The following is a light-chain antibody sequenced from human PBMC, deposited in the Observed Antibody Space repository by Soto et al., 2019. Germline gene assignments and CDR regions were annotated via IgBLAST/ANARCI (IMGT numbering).Light chain of an antibody. V-gene: IGLV2-8*01. CDR1: SSDVGGYNY. J-gene: IGLJ3*02. Sequence: QSALTQPPSASGSPGQSVTISCTGTSSDVGGYNYVSWYQQHPGKAPKLMIYEVSKRPSGVPDRVSGSKSGNTASLTVSGLQAENEADYYCNSYAGSNNWVFGGGTKVNVL. CDR2: EVS. CDR3: NSYAGSNNWV.